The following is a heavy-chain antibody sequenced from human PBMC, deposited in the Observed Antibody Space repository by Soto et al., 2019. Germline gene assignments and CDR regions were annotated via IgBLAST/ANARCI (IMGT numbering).Heavy chain of an antibody. CDR3: ARRGSTWYSWFDP. CDR1: GAYVTTYY. V-gene: IGHV4-59*02. D-gene: IGHD6-13*01. J-gene: IGHJ5*02. Sequence: ETLSLTCNVSGAYVTTYYWSWIRQSPGKGLEWIGYISNSGNTNYNPSLKSRVTISLDTSKNHFSLKMRSVTTADTAVYYCARRGSTWYSWFDPWGQGTPVPVYS. CDR2: ISNSGNT.